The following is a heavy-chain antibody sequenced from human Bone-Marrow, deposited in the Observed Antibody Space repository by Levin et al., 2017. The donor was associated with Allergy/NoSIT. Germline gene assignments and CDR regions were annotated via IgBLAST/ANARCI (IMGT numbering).Heavy chain of an antibody. D-gene: IGHD3-10*01. CDR3: ARDYFGSGSYYSFDY. CDR1: GYTFSRYG. CDR2: ISPNNGNT. J-gene: IGHJ4*02. Sequence: GESLKISCKASGYTFSRYGLTWVRQAPGQGPEWMGWISPNNGNTTYAQKFQGRVTVTTDTSTSTAYMELRSLRSDDTAVDYCARDYFGSGSYYSFDYWGQGTLVIVSS. V-gene: IGHV1-18*01.